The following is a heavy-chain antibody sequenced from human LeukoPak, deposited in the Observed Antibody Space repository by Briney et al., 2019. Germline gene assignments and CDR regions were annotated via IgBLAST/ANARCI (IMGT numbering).Heavy chain of an antibody. V-gene: IGHV1-2*02. CDR3: AREKGGRGYQSTVHFDY. CDR1: GYTLTGYY. CDR2: INPTSGGT. Sequence: ASVMVSCKASGYTLTGYYMHWVRQAPGQGLEWMGWINPTSGGTHYAQKFQGRVTMTRDTSISTAYMELTWLRSDDTAVYYCAREKGGRGYQSTVHFDYWGQGTLVTVSS. D-gene: IGHD5-18*01. J-gene: IGHJ4*02.